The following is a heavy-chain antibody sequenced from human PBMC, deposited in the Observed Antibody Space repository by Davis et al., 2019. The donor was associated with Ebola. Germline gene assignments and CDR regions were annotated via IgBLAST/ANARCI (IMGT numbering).Heavy chain of an antibody. D-gene: IGHD3-10*01. V-gene: IGHV4-30-2*01. CDR1: GGSVSSYS. J-gene: IGHJ6*02. CDR2: IYHSGST. CDR3: AGRILLWFGWGGMDV. Sequence: MPSETLSLTCTVSGGSVSSYSWSWIRQPPGKGLEWIGYIYHSGSTYYNPSLKSRVTISVDRSKNQFSLKLSSVTAADTAVYYCAGRILLWFGWGGMDVWGQGTTVTVSS.